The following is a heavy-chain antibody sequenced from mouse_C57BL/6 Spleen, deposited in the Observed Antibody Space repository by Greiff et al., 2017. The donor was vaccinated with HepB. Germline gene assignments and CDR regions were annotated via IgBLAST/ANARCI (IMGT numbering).Heavy chain of an antibody. CDR2: IDPSDSYT. V-gene: IGHV1-69*01. CDR3: ARRSSMDY. J-gene: IGHJ4*01. Sequence: QVQLQQPGAELVMPGASVKLSCKASGYTFTSYWMHWVKQRPGQGLEWIGEIDPSDSYTNYTQNFKGKSTLTVDKSSSTASMQLSSLTSEDSAVYYCARRSSMDYWGQGTSVTVSS. CDR1: GYTFTSYW.